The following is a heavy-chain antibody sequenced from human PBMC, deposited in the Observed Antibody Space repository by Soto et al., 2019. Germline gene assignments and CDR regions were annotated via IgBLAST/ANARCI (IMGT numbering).Heavy chain of an antibody. CDR1: GFTFSSYG. D-gene: IGHD4-17*01. Sequence: PGGSLRLSCAASGFTFSSYGMHWVRQAPGKGLEWVAVISYDGSNKYYADSVKGRFTISRDNSKNTLYLQMNSLRAEDTAVYYCAKDQKDYGGNGGAGFDYWGQGTLVTVSS. CDR3: AKDQKDYGGNGGAGFDY. V-gene: IGHV3-30*18. CDR2: ISYDGSNK. J-gene: IGHJ4*02.